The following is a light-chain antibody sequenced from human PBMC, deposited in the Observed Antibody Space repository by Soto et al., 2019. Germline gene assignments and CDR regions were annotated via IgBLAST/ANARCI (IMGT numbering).Light chain of an antibody. J-gene: IGKJ1*01. V-gene: IGKV1-5*01. CDR2: DAS. CDR3: QQWT. CDR1: QSISSW. Sequence: DIQMTQSPSTLSASVGDRVTITCRASQSISSWLAWYQQKPGKAPKLLIYDASSLESGVPSRFSGSGSGTEFPLTISSLQPDDFATYYCQQWTFGQGTKVEIK.